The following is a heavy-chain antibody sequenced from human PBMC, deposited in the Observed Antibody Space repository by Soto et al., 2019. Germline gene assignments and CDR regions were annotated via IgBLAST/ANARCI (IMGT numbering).Heavy chain of an antibody. CDR3: ARESVGERPLDY. CDR1: GASISNYF. V-gene: IGHV4-4*07. J-gene: IGHJ4*02. CDR2: INPRGIT. Sequence: PSETLSLTCTVSGASISNYFWTWIRQPAGKRLEWIGRINPRGITNYNPSLKSRVTMSVDTSKNQFSLNLTSVTAADTAVYYCARESVGERPLDYWGQGTLVTVSS. D-gene: IGHD3-16*01.